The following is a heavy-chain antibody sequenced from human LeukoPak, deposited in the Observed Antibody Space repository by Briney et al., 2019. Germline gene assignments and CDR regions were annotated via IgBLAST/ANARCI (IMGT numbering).Heavy chain of an antibody. CDR1: GGSISSYY. V-gene: IGHV4-59*01. Sequence: PSETLSLTCTVSGGSISSYYWSWIRQPPGKGLEWIGYIYYSGSTNYNPSLKSRVTISVDTSKNQFSLKLSSVTAADTAVYYCARGGRVQLWFRGSYFDYWGQGTLVTVSS. CDR2: IYYSGST. CDR3: ARGGRVQLWFRGSYFDY. D-gene: IGHD5-18*01. J-gene: IGHJ4*02.